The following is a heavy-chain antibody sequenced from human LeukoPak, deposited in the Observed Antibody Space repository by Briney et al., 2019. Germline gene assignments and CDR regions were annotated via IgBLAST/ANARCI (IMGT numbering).Heavy chain of an antibody. D-gene: IGHD1-26*01. Sequence: GGSLRLSCAASGFTFSSHAVHWVRQAPGKGLEWVALISFDGSNKYYTDSVKGRFTISRDSSENTLYLQMNSLRSEDTAVYYCARPRVTTTYYYGMDVWGQGATVTVSS. CDR3: ARPRVTTTYYYGMDV. CDR2: ISFDGSNK. V-gene: IGHV3-30-3*01. J-gene: IGHJ6*02. CDR1: GFTFSSHA.